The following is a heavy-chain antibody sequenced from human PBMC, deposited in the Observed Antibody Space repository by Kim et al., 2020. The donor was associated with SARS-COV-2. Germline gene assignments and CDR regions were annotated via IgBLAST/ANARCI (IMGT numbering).Heavy chain of an antibody. J-gene: IGHJ6*03. Sequence: SETLSLTCTVSGGSISSYYWSWIRQPPGKGLEWIGYIYYSGSTNYNPSLKSRVTISVDTSKNQFSLKLSSVTAADTAVYYCARAYSGYDLGGPSSYYYYMDVWGKGTTVTVSS. CDR1: GGSISSYY. CDR3: ARAYSGYDLGGPSSYYYYMDV. CDR2: IYYSGST. D-gene: IGHD5-12*01. V-gene: IGHV4-59*01.